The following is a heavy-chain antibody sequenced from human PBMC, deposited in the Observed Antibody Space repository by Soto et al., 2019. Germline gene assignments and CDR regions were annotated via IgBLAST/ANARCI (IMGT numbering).Heavy chain of an antibody. D-gene: IGHD3-22*01. CDR2: ISSSGSTI. J-gene: IGHJ3*02. CDR1: GFTFSSYE. V-gene: IGHV3-48*03. Sequence: LRLSCAASGFTFSSYEMNWVRQAPGKGLEWVSYISSSGSTIYYADSVKGRFTISRDNAKNSLYLQMNSLRAEDTAVYYCARGDEYYYDSSGPRGAFDIWGQGTMVTVSS. CDR3: ARGDEYYYDSSGPRGAFDI.